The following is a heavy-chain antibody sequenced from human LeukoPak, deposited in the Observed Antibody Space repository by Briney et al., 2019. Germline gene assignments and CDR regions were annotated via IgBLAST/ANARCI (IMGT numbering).Heavy chain of an antibody. CDR2: ISYDGTNK. CDR3: ARDQIRYCSSSSCSYFDY. J-gene: IGHJ4*02. D-gene: IGHD2-2*01. CDR1: GFTFNRYT. Sequence: GGSLRLSCAASGFTFNRYTIHWVRPAPGKGLEWVAVISYDGTNKYYADSVKGRFTISRDNSKNTLYLQMNSLRAEDTAVYYCARDQIRYCSSSSCSYFDYWGQGTLVTVSS. V-gene: IGHV3-30-3*01.